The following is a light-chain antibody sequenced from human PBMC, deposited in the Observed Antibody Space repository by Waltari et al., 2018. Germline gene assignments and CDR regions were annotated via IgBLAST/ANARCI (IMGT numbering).Light chain of an antibody. V-gene: IGLV3-19*01. CDR2: GKN. CDR1: SLRTYY. Sequence: SSELTQDPAVSVALGQTVRITCQGDSLRTYYVSWFHQKPGQAPALVIYGKNNRPSGIPDRFSASSSGSTASLTIIGAQAEDAADYYCHSRDSSGDVVIGGGTKLTVV. J-gene: IGLJ2*01. CDR3: HSRDSSGDVV.